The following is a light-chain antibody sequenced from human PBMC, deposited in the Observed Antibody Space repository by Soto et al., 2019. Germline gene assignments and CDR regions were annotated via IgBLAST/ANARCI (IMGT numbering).Light chain of an antibody. Sequence: DIQMTQSPSSLTASVGDGVTITCRSRPGISMYLAWYQQKPGKVPKLLIYAASTLQSGVPSRFSGSGSGTDFTLTISSLQPEDVATYYCQKYNSAPSTFGEGTKVEIK. CDR1: PGISMY. CDR3: QKYNSAPST. V-gene: IGKV1-27*01. J-gene: IGKJ4*02. CDR2: AAS.